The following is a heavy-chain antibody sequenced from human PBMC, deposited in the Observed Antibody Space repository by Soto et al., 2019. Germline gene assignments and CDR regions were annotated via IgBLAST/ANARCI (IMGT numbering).Heavy chain of an antibody. CDR1: GGSISSGDYY. D-gene: IGHD3-10*01. Sequence: SETLSLTCTVSGGSISSGDYYWSWIRQPPGKGLEWIGYIYYSGSTYYNPSLKSRVTISVDTSKNQFSLKLSSVTAADTAVYYCARDRGNTGHFDYWGQGTLVTVSS. CDR2: IYYSGST. CDR3: ARDRGNTGHFDY. V-gene: IGHV4-30-4*01. J-gene: IGHJ4*02.